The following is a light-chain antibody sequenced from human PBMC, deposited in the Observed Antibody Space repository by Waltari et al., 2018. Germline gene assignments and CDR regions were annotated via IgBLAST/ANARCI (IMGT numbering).Light chain of an antibody. CDR1: SSNTGSNT. J-gene: IGLJ2*01. CDR2: SNN. CDR3: AAWDDSLNGVV. V-gene: IGLV1-44*01. Sequence: QSVLTQPPSASGAPGQRVTISCSGSSSNTGSNTLNLYQQHPGTAPKLLIYSNNQRPSGVPDRFSGSKSGTSASLAISGLQSEDEADYYCAAWDDSLNGVVFGGGTKLTVL.